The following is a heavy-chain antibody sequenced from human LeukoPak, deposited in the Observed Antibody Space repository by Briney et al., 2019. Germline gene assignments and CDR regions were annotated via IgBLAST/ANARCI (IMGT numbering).Heavy chain of an antibody. Sequence: SGGSLRLSCAASGFTFSSYAMHWVRQAPGKGLEWVAVISYDGSHKYYADSVKGRFTISRDNSKNTLYLQMNSLRAEDTAVYYCARELISYYYDSTWAFDIWGQGTMVTVSS. D-gene: IGHD3-22*01. CDR2: ISYDGSHK. V-gene: IGHV3-30-3*01. CDR1: GFTFSSYA. J-gene: IGHJ3*02. CDR3: ARELISYYYDSTWAFDI.